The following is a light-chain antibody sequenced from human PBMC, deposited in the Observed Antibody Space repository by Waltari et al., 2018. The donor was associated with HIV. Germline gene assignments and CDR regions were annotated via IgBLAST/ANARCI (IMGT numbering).Light chain of an antibody. CDR1: QTISRK. J-gene: IGKJ2*01. Sequence: DIQMTQSPSSLSAFVGDSVTITCRASQTISRKLNWYQQRPGNAPNLLISVASRLQSGVPSRFSGSGSGTDFTLTISSLQPEDFATYYCQQTDSTPYTFGQGAKLEI. CDR2: VAS. V-gene: IGKV1-39*01. CDR3: QQTDSTPYT.